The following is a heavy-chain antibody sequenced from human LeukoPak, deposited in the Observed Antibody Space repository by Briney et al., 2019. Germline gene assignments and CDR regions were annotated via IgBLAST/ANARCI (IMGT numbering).Heavy chain of an antibody. D-gene: IGHD3-3*01. Sequence: GASVKVSCKASGGTFISYAISWVRQAPGQGLEWMGGIIPIFGTANYAQKFQGRVTITADESTSTAYMELSSLRSEDTAVYYCARGPQDFWSGYPYYFDYWGQGTLVTVSS. V-gene: IGHV1-69*13. J-gene: IGHJ4*02. CDR3: ARGPQDFWSGYPYYFDY. CDR2: IIPIFGTA. CDR1: GGTFISYA.